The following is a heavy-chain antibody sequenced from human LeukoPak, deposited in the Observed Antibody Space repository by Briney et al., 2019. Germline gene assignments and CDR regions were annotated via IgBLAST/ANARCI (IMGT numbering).Heavy chain of an antibody. V-gene: IGHV4-34*01. D-gene: IGHD2/OR15-2a*01. CDR3: ARRIRLYYYYYMDV. J-gene: IGHJ6*03. Sequence: PSETLSLTCAVYGGSFSGYYWSWIRQPPGKGLEWIGEINHSGSTNYNPSLKSRVTISVDTSNNQFSLKLSSVTAADTAVYYCARRIRLYYYYYMDVWGKGTTVTVSS. CDR1: GGSFSGYY. CDR2: INHSGST.